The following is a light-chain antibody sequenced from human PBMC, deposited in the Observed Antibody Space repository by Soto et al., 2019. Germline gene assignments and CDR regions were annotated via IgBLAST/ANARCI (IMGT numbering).Light chain of an antibody. CDR2: DAS. CDR1: QTITTW. V-gene: IGKV1-5*01. CDR3: QQHNSYPWT. J-gene: IGKJ1*01. Sequence: DIQMTQSPSTLSASVGDRVTITCRASQTITTWLAWYQQKPGKAPKLLIYDASTLESGVPSRFSGSGFGTEFSLTISSLQPDDFATYYCQQHNSYPWTFGQGTKVDIK.